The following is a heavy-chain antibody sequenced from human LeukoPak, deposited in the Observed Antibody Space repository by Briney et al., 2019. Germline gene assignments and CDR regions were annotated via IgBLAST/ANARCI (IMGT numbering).Heavy chain of an antibody. CDR2: ISGSGGTT. Sequence: GGSLRLSCAASGFTFSSYGMSWVRQAPGKGLEWVSCISGSGGTTHYADSVKGRFTISRDNSKNTLYLQMNSLRAEDTARYYCAKGSIVGATTPFDSWGQGTLVTVSS. CDR3: AKGSIVGATTPFDS. CDR1: GFTFSSYG. J-gene: IGHJ4*02. D-gene: IGHD1-26*01. V-gene: IGHV3-23*01.